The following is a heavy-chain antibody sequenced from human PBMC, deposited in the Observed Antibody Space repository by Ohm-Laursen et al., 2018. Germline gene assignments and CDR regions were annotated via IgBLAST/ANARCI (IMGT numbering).Heavy chain of an antibody. V-gene: IGHV1-18*01. J-gene: IGHJ6*02. Sequence: GASVKVSCKASGYTFINYGFNWVRQAPGQGLEWMGWISANNGKTNYSQSLQGRVTMTTNTSTSTAYMELRSLRSDNTAVYYCARRSGSHQGYYYGMDGWGQGTTVTVSS. CDR3: ARRSGSHQGYYYGMDG. CDR2: ISANNGKT. D-gene: IGHD1-26*01. CDR1: GYTFINYG.